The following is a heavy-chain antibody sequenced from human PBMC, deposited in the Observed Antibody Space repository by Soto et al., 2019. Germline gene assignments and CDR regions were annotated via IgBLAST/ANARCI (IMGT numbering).Heavy chain of an antibody. D-gene: IGHD4-17*01. Sequence: SVKVSCKASGGTFSTYGMNWVRLAPGQGLEWMGGIIPKFGTTNYAQKFQGRVTITADESTNTAYMELNYLRSEDTAVYFCARELDPYYGGNSLSREYWGQGTLVTVSS. CDR1: GGTFSTYG. CDR3: ARELDPYYGGNSLSREY. V-gene: IGHV1-69*13. J-gene: IGHJ4*02. CDR2: IIPKFGTT.